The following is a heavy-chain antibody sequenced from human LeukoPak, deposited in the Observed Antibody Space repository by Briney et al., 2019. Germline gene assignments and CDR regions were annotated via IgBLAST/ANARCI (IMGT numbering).Heavy chain of an antibody. V-gene: IGHV4-34*01. J-gene: IGHJ3*02. CDR2: INHSGST. CDR3: ARYYYGSGSYSAFDI. D-gene: IGHD3-10*01. Sequence: SETLSLTCAVYGGSFSGYYWSWIRQPPGKGLEWIGEINHSGSTNYNPSLKSRVTISVGTSKNQFSLKLSSVTAADTAVYYCARYYYGSGSYSAFDIWGQGTMVTVSS. CDR1: GGSFSGYY.